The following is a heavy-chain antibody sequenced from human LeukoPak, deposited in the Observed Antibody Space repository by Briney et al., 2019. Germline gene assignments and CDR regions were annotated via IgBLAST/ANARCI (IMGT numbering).Heavy chain of an antibody. J-gene: IGHJ4*02. V-gene: IGHV3-9*01. CDR2: ISWNSGSI. Sequence: GGSLRLSCAASGLTFDDYAMHWVRQAPGKGLEWVSGISWNSGSIGYADSVKGRFTISRDNAKNSLYLQMNSLRAEDTALYYCAKGGSDDYGDYGHFDYWGQGTLVTVSS. CDR1: GLTFDDYA. CDR3: AKGGSDDYGDYGHFDY. D-gene: IGHD4-17*01.